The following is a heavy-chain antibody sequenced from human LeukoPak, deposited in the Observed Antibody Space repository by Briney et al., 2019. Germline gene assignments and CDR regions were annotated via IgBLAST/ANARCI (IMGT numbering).Heavy chain of an antibody. V-gene: IGHV5-51*01. CDR1: GYTFTTSW. CDR2: IYAGNSDT. D-gene: IGHD5-24*01. CDR3: AILNHPDGRVY. J-gene: IGHJ4*02. Sequence: GESLRISCQGFGYTFTTSWIGWVRQLPGKGLEWKAIIYAGNSDTKYSPSFQGQVSISTDRSISTAYLQWSSLQASDTAIYYCAILNHPDGRVYWGQGTLVTVSS.